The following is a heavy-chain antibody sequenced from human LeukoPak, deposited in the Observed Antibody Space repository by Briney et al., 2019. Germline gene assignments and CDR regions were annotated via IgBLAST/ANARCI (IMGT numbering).Heavy chain of an antibody. CDR1: GYTFTNYP. D-gene: IGHD2-15*01. CDR3: TRDSYCSGGRCYSRVGY. J-gene: IGHJ4*02. CDR2: SDTNTGNP. V-gene: IGHV7-4-1*02. Sequence: ASVKVSCKASGYTFTNYPMNWVRQAPGQGLEWMGWSDTNTGNPTYAQGFTGRFVFSLDTPVTTAYLQISSLKAEDTAVYYCTRDSYCSGGRCYSRVGYWGQGTLVTVSS.